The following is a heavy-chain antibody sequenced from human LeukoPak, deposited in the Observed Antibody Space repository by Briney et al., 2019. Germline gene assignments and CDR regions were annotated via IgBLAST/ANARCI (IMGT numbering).Heavy chain of an antibody. CDR2: ISSSSSHI. Sequence: GGSLRLSCAASGFTFSSYSMNWVRQAPGKGLEWVSSISSSSSHIYYADSVKGRFTISRDNAKSSLYLQMNSLRAEDTAVYYCARALAHFIDYWGQGTLVTVSS. CDR1: GFTFSSYS. CDR3: ARALAHFIDY. D-gene: IGHD3-3*02. J-gene: IGHJ4*02. V-gene: IGHV3-21*01.